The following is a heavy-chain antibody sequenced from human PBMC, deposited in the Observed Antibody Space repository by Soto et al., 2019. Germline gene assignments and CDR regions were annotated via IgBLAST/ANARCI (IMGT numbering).Heavy chain of an antibody. D-gene: IGHD3-16*01. CDR1: GYSFTSYW. J-gene: IGHJ6*02. CDR3: ATLGRDYYGMDV. Sequence: GESLKISCKGSGYSFTSYWISWVRQMPGKGLEWIGRIDPSDSYTNYSPSFQGHVTISADKSISTAYLQWSSLKASDTAMYYCATLGRDYYGMDVWGQGTTVTVSS. CDR2: IDPSDSYT. V-gene: IGHV5-10-1*01.